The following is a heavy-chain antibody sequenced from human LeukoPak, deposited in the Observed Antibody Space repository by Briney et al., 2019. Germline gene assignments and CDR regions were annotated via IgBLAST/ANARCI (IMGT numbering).Heavy chain of an antibody. CDR2: INHSGST. CDR3: ARGGGIAARRYFDY. D-gene: IGHD6-6*01. V-gene: IGHV4-34*01. J-gene: IGHJ4*02. CDR1: GGSFSGYY. Sequence: SETLSLTCAVYGGSFSGYYWSWIRQPPGKGLEWIGEINHSGSTNYNPSLKSRVTISVDTFKNQFSLKLSSVTAADTAVYYCARGGGIAARRYFDYWGQGTLVTVSS.